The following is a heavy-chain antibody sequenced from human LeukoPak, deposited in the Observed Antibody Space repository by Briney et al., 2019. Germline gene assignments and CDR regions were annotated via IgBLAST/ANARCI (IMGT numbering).Heavy chain of an antibody. CDR3: ARDDYYYYYMDV. J-gene: IGHJ6*03. Sequence: SETLSLTCTVSGGAISRGGYYSTWIRQPARKGLEWIGHMSSRVSTTYNPSLKSRVTISVDTSKKQFSLKLSSVTAADTAVYYCARDDYYYYYMDVWGKGTTVTVSS. V-gene: IGHV4-61*09. CDR1: GGAISRGGYY. CDR2: MSSRVST.